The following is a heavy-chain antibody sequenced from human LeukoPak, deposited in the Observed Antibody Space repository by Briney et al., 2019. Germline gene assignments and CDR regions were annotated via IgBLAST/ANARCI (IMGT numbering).Heavy chain of an antibody. J-gene: IGHJ4*02. CDR3: AKDTGSDILTGLFY. CDR1: GFTFNSYW. V-gene: IGHV3-7*01. CDR2: IKEDGSEI. D-gene: IGHD3-9*01. Sequence: GGSLRLSCAASGFTFNSYWMTWVRQAPGKGLEWVAIIKEDGSEIYYLESVRGRLTISRDNSKNTLYLQMNSLRAEDTAVYYCAKDTGSDILTGLFYWGQGTLVTVSS.